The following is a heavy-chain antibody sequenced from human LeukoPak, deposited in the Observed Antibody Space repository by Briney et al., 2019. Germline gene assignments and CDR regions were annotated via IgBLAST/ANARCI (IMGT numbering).Heavy chain of an antibody. CDR2: ISGSGGST. D-gene: IGHD3-16*01. Sequence: GGGLRLSCAPSGFTFRGSAMSWVPQALGEGLEWVSRISGSGGSTYYADTVKGRFTISRDNAENSLYLQMNTLRAEDTPVYNSARDFTPYVWGKGTTVTVSS. V-gene: IGHV3-23*01. CDR1: GFTFRGSA. J-gene: IGHJ6*04. CDR3: ARDFTPYV.